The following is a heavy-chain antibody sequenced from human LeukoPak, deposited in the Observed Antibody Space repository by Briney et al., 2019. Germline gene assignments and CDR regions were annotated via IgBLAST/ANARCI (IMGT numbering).Heavy chain of an antibody. CDR3: ARVGVFSSSWLLY. J-gene: IGHJ4*02. CDR1: GLTFSSYE. V-gene: IGHV3-48*03. CDR2: ISRSAVTI. Sequence: PGGSLRLSCAASGLTFSSYEMNWVRQAPGKGLEWISCISRSAVTIYYADSVKCRFTISRDNAKNSLYLQMNSLRAEDTAVYYCARVGVFSSSWLLYWGQGTLVTVSS. D-gene: IGHD6-13*01.